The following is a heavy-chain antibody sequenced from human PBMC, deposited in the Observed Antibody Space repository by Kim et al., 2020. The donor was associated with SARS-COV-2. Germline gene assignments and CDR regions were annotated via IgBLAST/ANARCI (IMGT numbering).Heavy chain of an antibody. J-gene: IGHJ4*02. CDR2: IYSGGSST. CDR3: AKGQYEYSSSYLPLGS. Sequence: GGSLRLSCAASGFTFSSYAMSWVRQAPGKGLEWVSVIYSGGSSTYYADSVKGRFTISRDNSKNTLYLQMNSLRAEDTAVYYCAKGQYEYSSSYLPLGSWGQGTLVTVSS. D-gene: IGHD6-6*01. CDR1: GFTFSSYA. V-gene: IGHV3-23*03.